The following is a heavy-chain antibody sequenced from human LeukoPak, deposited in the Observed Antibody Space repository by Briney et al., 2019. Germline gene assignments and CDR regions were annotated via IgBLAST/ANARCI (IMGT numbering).Heavy chain of an antibody. CDR1: GFTFNSYT. V-gene: IGHV3-30*04. D-gene: IGHD3-9*01. J-gene: IGHJ4*02. CDR2: ISYDGTNK. CDR3: AKDRVLRYFDWLFDLDY. Sequence: GGSLRLSCAASGFTFNSYTMHWVRQAPGKGLEWVSVISYDGTNKYYGDSVKGRFTISRDNSKNTLYLQMNSLRGEDTAVYYCAKDRVLRYFDWLFDLDYWGQGTLVTVSS.